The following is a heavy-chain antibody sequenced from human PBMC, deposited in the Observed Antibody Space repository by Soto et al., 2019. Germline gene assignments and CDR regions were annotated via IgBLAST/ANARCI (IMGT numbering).Heavy chain of an antibody. V-gene: IGHV4-39*01. CDR3: ARQFPLVSFAETDWFDP. Sequence: PXGTLSVTCTVSGGSISSSSYYWGWIRQPPGKGLEWIGSIYYSGSTYYNPSLKSRVTISVDTSKNQFSLKLSSVTAADTAVYYCARQFPLVSFAETDWFDPWGQGTLVTVSS. CDR1: GGSISSSSYY. CDR2: IYYSGST. J-gene: IGHJ5*02.